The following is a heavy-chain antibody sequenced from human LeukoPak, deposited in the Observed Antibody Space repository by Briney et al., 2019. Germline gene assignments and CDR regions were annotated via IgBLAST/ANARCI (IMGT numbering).Heavy chain of an antibody. D-gene: IGHD2-21*01. J-gene: IGHJ3*02. CDR1: GFTVSSNY. Sequence: GGSLRLSCAASGFTVSSNYMNWVRQAPGKGLEWVSVIYSGGSTYYADSVKGRFTFSRDNSKNTLYFQMNSLRAEDTAVYYCARDQGYSRAFDIWGQGTMVTVSS. V-gene: IGHV3-66*01. CDR2: IYSGGST. CDR3: ARDQGYSRAFDI.